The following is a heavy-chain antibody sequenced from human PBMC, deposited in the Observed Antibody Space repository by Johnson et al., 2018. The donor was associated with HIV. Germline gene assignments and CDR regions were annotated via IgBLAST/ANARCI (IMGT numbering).Heavy chain of an antibody. D-gene: IGHD1-7*01. Sequence: QVQLVESGGGVVQPGRSLRLSCAASGFTFSSYGMHWVRQAPGNGLEWVSVIYSGGSTYYADSVKGRFTISRYNSKNTLDLQMNSLRAEDTAVYYCARAPQTYNWNYMMAFDMWCQGTMVTVSP. J-gene: IGHJ3*02. CDR1: GFTFSSYG. CDR3: ARAPQTYNWNYMMAFDM. CDR2: IYSGGST. V-gene: IGHV3-NL1*01.